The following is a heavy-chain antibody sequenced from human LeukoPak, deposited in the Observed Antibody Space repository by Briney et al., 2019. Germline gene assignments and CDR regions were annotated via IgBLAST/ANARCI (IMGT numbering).Heavy chain of an antibody. CDR3: ARGRWFGELSELNWFDP. CDR1: GYTFTNYG. CDR2: ISAYNGNT. J-gene: IGHJ5*02. V-gene: IGHV1-18*01. D-gene: IGHD3-10*01. Sequence: ASVKVSCKASGYTFTNYGISWVRQAPGQGLEWMGWISAYNGNTNYARKFQGRVTITADESTSTAYMELSSLRSEDTAVYYCARGRWFGELSELNWFDPWGQGTLVTVSS.